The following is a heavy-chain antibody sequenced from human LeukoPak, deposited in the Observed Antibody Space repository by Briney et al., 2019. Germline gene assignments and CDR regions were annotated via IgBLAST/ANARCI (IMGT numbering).Heavy chain of an antibody. D-gene: IGHD2-15*01. J-gene: IGHJ4*02. V-gene: IGHV5-51*01. CDR1: GYSFTTYW. CDR2: IYPGDSDT. CDR3: ARARYCSGGNCYAEY. Sequence: GESLKISCKGSGYSFTTYWIGWVRQMPGKGLEWMGIIYPGDSDTRYSPSFQGQVTISADKSINTAYLQWSSLKASDTAMYYCARARYCSGGNCYAEYWGQGTLVTVSS.